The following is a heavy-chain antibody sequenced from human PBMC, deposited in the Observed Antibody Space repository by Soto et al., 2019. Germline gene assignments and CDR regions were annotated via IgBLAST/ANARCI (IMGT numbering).Heavy chain of an antibody. Sequence: QVQLVQSGAEVKKPGASVKVSCKASGYTFTSYGISWVRQAPGQGLEWMGWISAYNGNTNYAQKLQGRVTMTTDTSTSTADMELRSLRSDDTAVYYCARVKYSPPSYYYYGMDVWGQGTTVTVSS. J-gene: IGHJ6*02. CDR3: ARVKYSPPSYYYYGMDV. D-gene: IGHD5-18*01. V-gene: IGHV1-18*01. CDR1: GYTFTSYG. CDR2: ISAYNGNT.